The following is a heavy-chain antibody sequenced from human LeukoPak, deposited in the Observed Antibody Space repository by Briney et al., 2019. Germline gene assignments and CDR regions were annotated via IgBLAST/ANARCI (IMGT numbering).Heavy chain of an antibody. CDR1: GYTFPSYF. V-gene: IGHV1-8*01. J-gene: IGHJ4*02. D-gene: IGHD7-27*01. CDR3: ARGPPNWGMVGY. CDR2: MKSNNGHT. Sequence: GASVKVSCKASGYTFPSYFMHWVRQATGQGLEWMGWMKSNNGHTGYAQKFQGRVTMTRDTSISTAYMELSSLTFEDTAVYYCARGPPNWGMVGYWGQGTLVTVSS.